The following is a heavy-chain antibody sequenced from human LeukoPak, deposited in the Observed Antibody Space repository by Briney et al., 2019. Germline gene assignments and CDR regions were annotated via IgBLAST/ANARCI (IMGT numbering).Heavy chain of an antibody. V-gene: IGHV4-39*07. J-gene: IGHJ3*02. D-gene: IGHD6-13*01. Sequence: SETLSLTCTVSGGSISSRNYYWGWIRQPPGKGLEWIGSIYYSGITYYNPSLKSRVTISVDTSKNQFSLKLTSVTAADTAVYYCARGIAAASERALDIWGQGTTVTVSS. CDR1: GGSISSRNYY. CDR3: ARGIAAASERALDI. CDR2: IYYSGIT.